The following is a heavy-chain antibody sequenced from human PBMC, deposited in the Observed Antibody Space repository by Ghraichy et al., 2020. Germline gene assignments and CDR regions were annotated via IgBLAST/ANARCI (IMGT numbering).Heavy chain of an antibody. CDR2: ISTTSSYI. D-gene: IGHD3-22*01. Sequence: GGSLRLSCAASGFTFSSYSMNWVRQAPGKGLEWVSSISTTSSYIYYADSVKGRFTISRDNSKNSLYLQMNSLRAEDTAVYYCARVGDRTYDSSGYYPHGALDIWGQGTMITVSS. J-gene: IGHJ3*02. CDR1: GFTFSSYS. V-gene: IGHV3-21*01. CDR3: ARVGDRTYDSSGYYPHGALDI.